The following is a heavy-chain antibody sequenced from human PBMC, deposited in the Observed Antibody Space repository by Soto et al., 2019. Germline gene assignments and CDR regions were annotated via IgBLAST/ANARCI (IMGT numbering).Heavy chain of an antibody. CDR1: GLTFNRHG. Sequence: PGGSLRLSCAASGLTFNRHGMHWVRQAPGKGLEWVAGISFDGVNKYYADSVKGRFTISRDNSNATLYLQMNTVRAEDTAVDYCAQDRSGSFPCYYVMDVWGQGTTVTVSS. CDR2: ISFDGVNK. J-gene: IGHJ6*02. CDR3: AQDRSGSFPCYYVMDV. D-gene: IGHD1-26*01. V-gene: IGHV3-30*18.